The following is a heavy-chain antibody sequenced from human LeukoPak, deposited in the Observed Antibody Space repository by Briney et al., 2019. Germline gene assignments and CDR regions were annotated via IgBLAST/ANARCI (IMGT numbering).Heavy chain of an antibody. V-gene: IGHV4-34*01. Sequence: SETLSLTCAVYGGSFSGYYWSWIRQPPGKGLEWIGEINHSGSTNYNPSLKSRVTISVDTSKNQFSLKLSSVTAADTAVYYCARVDINYYYDSDGRAPTIWGQGTMVTVSS. D-gene: IGHD3-22*01. J-gene: IGHJ3*02. CDR1: GGSFSGYY. CDR2: INHSGST. CDR3: ARVDINYYYDSDGRAPTI.